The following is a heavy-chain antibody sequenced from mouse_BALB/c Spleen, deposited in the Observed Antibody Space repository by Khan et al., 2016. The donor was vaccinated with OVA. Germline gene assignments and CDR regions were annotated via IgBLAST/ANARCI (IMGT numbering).Heavy chain of an antibody. J-gene: IGHJ3*01. CDR3: SRGGTARASWFAY. Sequence: VKLLESGAELARPGASVKLSCKASGYTFTSYWMQFIKQRPGQGLEWIGTIYPGDGDTRYTQKFKGKATLTADTSSSTAYMQLSSLASEDSAVYYCSRGGTARASWFAYWGQGTLVTGSA. CDR2: IYPGDGDT. CDR1: GYTFTSYW. D-gene: IGHD3-1*01. V-gene: IGHV1-87*01.